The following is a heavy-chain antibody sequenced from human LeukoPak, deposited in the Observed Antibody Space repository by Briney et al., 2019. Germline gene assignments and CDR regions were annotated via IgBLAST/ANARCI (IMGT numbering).Heavy chain of an antibody. V-gene: IGHV4-61*02. Sequence: SETLSLTCTVSGVSISSGSYYWSWIRQPAGKGLEWIGRIYTSGSTNYNPSLKSRVTISVDTSKNQFSLKLSSVTAADTAVYYCASTYYGSGSADYWGQGTLVTVSS. J-gene: IGHJ4*02. CDR3: ASTYYGSGSADY. CDR1: GVSISSGSYY. D-gene: IGHD3-10*01. CDR2: IYTSGST.